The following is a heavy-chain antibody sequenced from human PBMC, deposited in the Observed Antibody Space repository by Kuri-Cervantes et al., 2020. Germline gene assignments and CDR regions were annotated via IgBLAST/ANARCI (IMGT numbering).Heavy chain of an antibody. J-gene: IGHJ6*02. D-gene: IGHD3-9*01. Sequence: GGSLRLSCAASGFTFSSYGMHWVRQAPGKGLEWVAVISYDGSNKYYADSVKGRFTISRDNSKNTLYLQMNSLRAEDTAVYYCAKEQRYSDWFVRVYGMDVWGQGTTVTVSS. CDR2: ISYDGSNK. CDR3: AKEQRYSDWFVRVYGMDV. V-gene: IGHV3-30*18. CDR1: GFTFSSYG.